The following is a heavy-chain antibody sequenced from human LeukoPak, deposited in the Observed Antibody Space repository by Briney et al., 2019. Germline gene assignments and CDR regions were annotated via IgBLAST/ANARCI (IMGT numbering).Heavy chain of an antibody. CDR3: TRSPSSGSFVFDY. D-gene: IGHD6-13*01. CDR1: GFTFSDYY. CDR2: IRNQANGRTT. J-gene: IGHJ4*02. V-gene: IGHV3-72*01. Sequence: GGSLRLSCAASGFTFSDYYMEWVRQAPGKGLEWVGRIRNQANGRTTEYATSVRGRFIISRDDSQNSIYLQMNSLKTEDTAVYYCTRSPSSGSFVFDYWGQGTLVTVSS.